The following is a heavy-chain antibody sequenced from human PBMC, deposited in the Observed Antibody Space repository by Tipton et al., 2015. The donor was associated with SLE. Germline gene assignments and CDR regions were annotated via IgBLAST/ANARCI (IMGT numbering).Heavy chain of an antibody. J-gene: IGHJ6*02. V-gene: IGHV3-21*01. CDR2: ISSSSSYI. Sequence: SLRLSCAASGFSFSDYYMNWVRQAPGKGLEWVSSISSSSSYIYYADSVKGRFTISRDNAKNSLYLQMNSLRAEDTAVYYCARDPLEYQLLSVGGMDVWGQGTTVTVSS. CDR3: ARDPLEYQLLSVGGMDV. D-gene: IGHD2-2*01. CDR1: GFSFSDYY.